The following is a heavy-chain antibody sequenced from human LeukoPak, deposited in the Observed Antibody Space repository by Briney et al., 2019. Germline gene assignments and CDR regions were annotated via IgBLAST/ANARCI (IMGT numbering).Heavy chain of an antibody. Sequence: SETLSLTCTVSGGSISSSSYYWGWIRQPPGKGLEWIGSIYYSGSTYYNPSLKSRVTISVDTSKNQFSLKLSSVTAADTAVYYCARVREVVVAPNYYYYYYMDVWGKGTTVTVSS. CDR3: ARVREVVVAPNYYYYYYMDV. D-gene: IGHD2-15*01. J-gene: IGHJ6*03. CDR2: IYYSGST. CDR1: GGSISSSSYY. V-gene: IGHV4-39*07.